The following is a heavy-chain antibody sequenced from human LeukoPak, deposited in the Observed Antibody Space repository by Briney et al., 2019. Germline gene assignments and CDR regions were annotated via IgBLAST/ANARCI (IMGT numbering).Heavy chain of an antibody. D-gene: IGHD6-13*01. J-gene: IGHJ4*02. CDR2: IYTSGST. CDR3: ARSSGYSSSWSFDY. CDR1: GGSISSYY. V-gene: IGHV4-59*10. Sequence: SETLSLTCAVYGGSISSYYWSWIRQPAGKGLEWIGRIYTSGSTNYNPSLKSRVTMSVDTSKNQFSLKLSSVTAADTAVYYCARSSGYSSSWSFDYWGQGTLVTVSS.